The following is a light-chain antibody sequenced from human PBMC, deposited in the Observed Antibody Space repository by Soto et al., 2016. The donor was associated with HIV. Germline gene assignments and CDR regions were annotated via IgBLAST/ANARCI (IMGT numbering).Light chain of an antibody. J-gene: IGLJ1*01. CDR1: NIGSKG. V-gene: IGLV3-21*03. CDR3: QVWDTTDHYV. CDR2: DDS. Sequence: SYELTQPPSVSVAPGKTARITCGGDNIGSKGVHWYQQKPGQAPVLVVYDDSDRPSGIPERFSGSNSGNTATLTISRVEAGDEADYYCQVWDTTDHYVFGTGTRVTVL.